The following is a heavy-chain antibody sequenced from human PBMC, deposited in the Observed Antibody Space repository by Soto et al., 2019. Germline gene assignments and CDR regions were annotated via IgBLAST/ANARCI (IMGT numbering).Heavy chain of an antibody. D-gene: IGHD6-19*01. V-gene: IGHV4-59*01. Sequence: QVQLQESGPGLVKPSETLSLTCTVSGDSISSLYWSWIRQPPGKGLEWIGYIYYSGSINYNPSLKSRVTVSVDPSKNQCSLRLSYVTAADTAVYYCAKSLWDTSGWKTDYWGQGTLVTVSS. J-gene: IGHJ4*02. CDR1: GDSISSLY. CDR2: IYYSGSI. CDR3: AKSLWDTSGWKTDY.